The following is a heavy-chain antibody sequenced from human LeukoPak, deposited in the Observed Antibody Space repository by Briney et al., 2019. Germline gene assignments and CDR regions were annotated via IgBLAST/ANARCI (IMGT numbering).Heavy chain of an antibody. CDR1: GFTFSSYW. Sequence: RTGGSLRLSCAASGFTFSSYWMSWVRQAPGKGLEWVANIKQDGSEKYYVDSVKGRFTISRDNAKNSLYLQMNSLRAEDTAVYYCARDQPRQGFWSGYYCMDVWGKGTTVTVSS. J-gene: IGHJ6*03. D-gene: IGHD3-3*01. V-gene: IGHV3-7*01. CDR2: IKQDGSEK. CDR3: ARDQPRQGFWSGYYCMDV.